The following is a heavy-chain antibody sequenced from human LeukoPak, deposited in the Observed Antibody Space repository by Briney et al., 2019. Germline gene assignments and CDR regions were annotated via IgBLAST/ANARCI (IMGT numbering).Heavy chain of an antibody. V-gene: IGHV4-4*02. CDR3: ARGYILTGSDWFDP. D-gene: IGHD3-9*01. Sequence: SETLSLTCAVSGGSISSSNWWSWVRQPPGKGLEWIGEIYHSGSTYYNPSLKSRVTISVDTSKNQFSLKLSSVTAADTAVYYCARGYILTGSDWFDPWGQGTLVTVSS. CDR2: IYHSGST. J-gene: IGHJ5*02. CDR1: GGSISSSNW.